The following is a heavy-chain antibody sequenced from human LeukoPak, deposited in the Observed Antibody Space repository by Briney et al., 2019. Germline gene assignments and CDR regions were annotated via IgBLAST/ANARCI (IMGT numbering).Heavy chain of an antibody. Sequence: GASVKVSCKASGGTFSRYAISWVRQAPGQGLEWMGGIIPIFGTANYAQKFQGRVTITADESTSTAYMELSSLRSEDTAVYYCARDREQYYFDYWGQGTLVTVSS. D-gene: IGHD1-26*01. CDR1: GGTFSRYA. CDR2: IIPIFGTA. CDR3: ARDREQYYFDY. V-gene: IGHV1-69*01. J-gene: IGHJ4*02.